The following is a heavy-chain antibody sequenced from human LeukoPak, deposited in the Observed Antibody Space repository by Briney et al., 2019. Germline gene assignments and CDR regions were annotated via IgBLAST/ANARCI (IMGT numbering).Heavy chain of an antibody. V-gene: IGHV1-2*04. J-gene: IGHJ4*02. Sequence: ASVKVSCKASGYTFTDYYMHWVRQAPGQGLEWMGWINPNSGDTRYAQKFQGWVTMTRDTSITTVYMELTRLRSDDTAVYYCARRSIAAALGWYFDYWGQGTLVTVSS. CDR2: INPNSGDT. CDR3: ARRSIAAALGWYFDY. CDR1: GYTFTDYY. D-gene: IGHD6-6*01.